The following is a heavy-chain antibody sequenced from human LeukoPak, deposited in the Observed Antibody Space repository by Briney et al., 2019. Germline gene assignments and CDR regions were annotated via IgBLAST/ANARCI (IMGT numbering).Heavy chain of an antibody. D-gene: IGHD3-10*01. J-gene: IGHJ6*02. V-gene: IGHV4-59*01. CDR3: ARVVTMVRGVFHSNYYYGMDV. CDR1: GVSFSTYS. CDR2: IYYSGST. Sequence: SETLSLTCTVSGVSFSTYSWSWIRQSPGKGLEWIGYIYYSGSTNYNPSLRSRVTISVDTSKNQFSLKLNSVTAADTAVYYCARVVTMVRGVFHSNYYYGMDVWGQGTTVTVSS.